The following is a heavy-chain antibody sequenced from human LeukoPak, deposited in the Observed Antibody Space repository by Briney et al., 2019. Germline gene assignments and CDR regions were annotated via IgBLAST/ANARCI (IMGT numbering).Heavy chain of an antibody. CDR2: ISSSSIHI. V-gene: IGHV3-21*01. J-gene: IGHJ4*02. Sequence: LPLSCAASGFTFSSYSMNWVRQAPGKGLEWVSSISSSSIHIYYADSVRGRFTISRDKAKNSLYLQMNSLRAEDTAVYYCARAYGGGESYTFDYWGQGMLVTVSS. D-gene: IGHD2-21*01. CDR3: ARAYGGGESYTFDY. CDR1: GFTFSSYS.